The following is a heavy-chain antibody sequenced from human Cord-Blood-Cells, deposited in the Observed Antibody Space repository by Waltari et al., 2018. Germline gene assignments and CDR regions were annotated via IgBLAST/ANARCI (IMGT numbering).Heavy chain of an antibody. CDR2: TYYSAKWYN. CDR1: GDSVSSNSAA. J-gene: IGHJ4*02. V-gene: IGHV6-1*01. CDR3: ARERYSYGYYFDY. D-gene: IGHD5-18*01. Sequence: QVQLQQSGPGLVKPSQTLSLTCAISGDSVSSNSAAWNWIRQSQSRGLEWLGRTYYSAKWYNDYAVSVKSRITINPDTAKNQFSLQLNSVTPEDTAVYYCARERYSYGYYFDYWGQGTLVTVSS.